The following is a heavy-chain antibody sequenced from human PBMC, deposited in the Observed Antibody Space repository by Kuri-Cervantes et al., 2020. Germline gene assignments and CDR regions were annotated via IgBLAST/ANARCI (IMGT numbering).Heavy chain of an antibody. CDR1: GGSISSSSYY. CDR2: IYYSGST. J-gene: IGHJ4*02. CDR3: ARGPLEPYKPDQNGGYCSGGNCYSPTNDY. D-gene: IGHD2-15*01. V-gene: IGHV4-39*07. Sequence: SETLSPTCTVSGGSISSSSYYCGWIRQNPGSGLEWIRSIYYSGSTYYNPSLKSRVTRSLDPSKNQFSLKLCSITAADTAVYYCARGPLEPYKPDQNGGYCSGGNCYSPTNDYWGQGTLVTVSS.